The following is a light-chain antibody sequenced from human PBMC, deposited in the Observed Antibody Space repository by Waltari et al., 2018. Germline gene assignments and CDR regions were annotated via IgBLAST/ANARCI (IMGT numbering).Light chain of an antibody. CDR1: QNVYSSY. CDR2: ATS. J-gene: IGKJ3*01. CDR3: QQYGGSQGSFT. V-gene: IGKV3-20*01. Sequence: VLTPSPDTLSLSPGERATLSCRASQNVYSSYLAWYQQKPGQPPRLLMYATSYRASDIPDRFSGSGSGTDFTLTISRLEPEDFAVYYCQQYGGSQGSFTFGPGTKVDIK.